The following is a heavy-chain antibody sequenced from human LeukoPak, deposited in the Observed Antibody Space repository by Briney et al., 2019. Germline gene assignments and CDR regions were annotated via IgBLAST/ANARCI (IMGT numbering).Heavy chain of an antibody. CDR2: IYYSGST. J-gene: IGHJ3*02. Sequence: SETLSLTCTVSGGSISSYYWSWIRQPPGKGLEWIGYIYYSGSTNYNPSLKSRVTISVDTSKNQFSLKLSSVTAADTAVYYCARDGYYCGGDCSDDAFDIWGQGTMVTVSS. CDR3: ARDGYYCGGDCSDDAFDI. D-gene: IGHD2-21*02. CDR1: GGSISSYY. V-gene: IGHV4-59*01.